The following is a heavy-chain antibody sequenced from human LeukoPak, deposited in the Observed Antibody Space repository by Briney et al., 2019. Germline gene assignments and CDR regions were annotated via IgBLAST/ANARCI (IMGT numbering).Heavy chain of an antibody. Sequence: GSLRLSCAASGFTFSSYWMHWVRQAPGKGLVWVSRINSDGSSTSYADSVKGRFTISRDNAKNTLYLQMNSLRAEDTAVYYCARGERSGYYYAWGQGTLVTVSS. D-gene: IGHD3-22*01. CDR2: INSDGSST. CDR1: GFTFSSYW. V-gene: IGHV3-74*01. CDR3: ARGERSGYYYA. J-gene: IGHJ5*02.